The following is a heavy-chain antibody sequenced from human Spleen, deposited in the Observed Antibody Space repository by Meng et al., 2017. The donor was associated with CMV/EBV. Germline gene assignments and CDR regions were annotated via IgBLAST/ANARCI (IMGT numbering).Heavy chain of an antibody. J-gene: IGHJ4*02. D-gene: IGHD1-14*01. CDR3: ARHHHSPTFDY. CDR1: GGSISSSSYY. Sequence: RQLQAPGPGLLRPSVPLSRTCTVSGGSISSSSYYWDWIRQPPGEGREWIGSVVYSGTTYYTSSLKSRVSISVDTSKNQFSLKLSSVTAADTAVYYCARHHHSPTFDYWGQGTLVTVSS. CDR2: VVYSGTT. V-gene: IGHV4-39*01.